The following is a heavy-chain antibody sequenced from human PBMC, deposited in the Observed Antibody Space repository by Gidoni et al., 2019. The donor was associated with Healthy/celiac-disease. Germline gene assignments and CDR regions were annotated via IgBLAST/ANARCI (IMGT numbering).Heavy chain of an antibody. CDR3: AKDMSPMAPGYPDAFDI. D-gene: IGHD1-1*01. V-gene: IGHV3-9*01. J-gene: IGHJ3*02. CDR2: ISWNSGSI. CDR1: GFTFADYA. Sequence: EVQLVESGGGLVQPGRSLRLSCAASGFTFADYAMHWVRQAPGKGLEWVSGISWNSGSIGYADSVKGRFTISRDNAKNSLYLQMNSLRAEDTALYYCAKDMSPMAPGYPDAFDIWGQGTMVTVSS.